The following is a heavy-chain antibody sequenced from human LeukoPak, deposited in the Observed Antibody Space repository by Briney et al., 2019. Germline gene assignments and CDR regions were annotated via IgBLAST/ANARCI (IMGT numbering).Heavy chain of an antibody. V-gene: IGHV3-48*04. D-gene: IGHD4/OR15-4a*01. CDR3: ARRRVLSVARALDY. CDR2: ISGTTDTI. Sequence: GFLRLSCSATGFTFSSFTTNWVRQAPGKGLEWVSSISGTTDTIYYADSVKGRFTISRNNANNSVSLPMNSLRSEDTAVYFCARRRVLSVARALDYWGQGTLVTVSS. CDR1: GFTFSSFT. J-gene: IGHJ4*02.